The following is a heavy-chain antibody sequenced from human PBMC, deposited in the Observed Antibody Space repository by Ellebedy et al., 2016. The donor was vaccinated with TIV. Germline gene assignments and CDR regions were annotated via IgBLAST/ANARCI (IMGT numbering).Heavy chain of an antibody. CDR3: AKSSTGDEDSFNL. V-gene: IGHV5-51*01. D-gene: IGHD7-27*01. Sequence: GESLKISCKGSGYSFSHYWIGWVRQMPGKGLEWMGIIYPGDSTTRYSPSFQGQVTISADKSIYTAYLQWSSLKASDTAMYYCAKSSTGDEDSFNLWGQGTMVTVSS. J-gene: IGHJ3*01. CDR1: GYSFSHYW. CDR2: IYPGDSTT.